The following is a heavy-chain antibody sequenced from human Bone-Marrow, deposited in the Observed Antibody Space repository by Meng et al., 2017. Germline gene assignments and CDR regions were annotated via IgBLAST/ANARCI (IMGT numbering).Heavy chain of an antibody. CDR1: GFTFSSYS. J-gene: IGHJ3*02. CDR2: ISSSSSYI. Sequence: GESLKISCAASGFTFSSYSMNWVRQAPGKGLEWVSSISSSSSYIYYADSVKGRFTISRDNAKNSLYLQMNSLRAEDTAVYYCARSGEKTYYYDSSGYLGDAFDIWGQGTMVTVSS. CDR3: ARSGEKTYYYDSSGYLGDAFDI. D-gene: IGHD3-22*01. V-gene: IGHV3-21*01.